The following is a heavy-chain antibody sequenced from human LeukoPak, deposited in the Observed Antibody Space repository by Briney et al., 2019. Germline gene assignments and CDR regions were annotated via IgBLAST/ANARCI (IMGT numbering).Heavy chain of an antibody. CDR2: IYYSGST. V-gene: IGHV4-39*07. J-gene: IGHJ1*01. CDR1: GGSISSSSYY. D-gene: IGHD6-13*01. Sequence: KPSETLSLTCTVSGGSISSSSYYWGWIRQPPGKGLEWIGSIYYSGSTYYNPSLKSRVTISVDTSKNQFSLKLSSVTAADTAVYYCARVAAAGREDAEYFQHWGQGTLVTVSS. CDR3: ARVAAAGREDAEYFQH.